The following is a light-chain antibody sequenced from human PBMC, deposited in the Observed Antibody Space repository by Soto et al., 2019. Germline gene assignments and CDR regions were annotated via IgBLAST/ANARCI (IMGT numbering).Light chain of an antibody. J-gene: IGLJ2*01. V-gene: IGLV2-11*01. CDR3: SSYAGSYTLV. CDR2: DVS. CDR1: SNDVGGYNF. Sequence: QSALTQPRSVSGSPGQSVTISCTGTSNDVGGYNFVSWYQQHPGKVPKLFISDVSRRPSGVPDRFSGSKSGNTASLTISGLQAEDEADYYCSSYAGSYTLVFGGGTKVTVL.